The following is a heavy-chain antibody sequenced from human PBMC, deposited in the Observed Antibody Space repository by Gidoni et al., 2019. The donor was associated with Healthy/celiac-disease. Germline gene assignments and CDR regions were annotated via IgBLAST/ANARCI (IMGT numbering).Heavy chain of an antibody. V-gene: IGHV3-30*04. J-gene: IGHJ4*02. CDR2: ISYDGRNK. CDR3: ARDPRAYYDILTGYYTSGRSY. D-gene: IGHD3-9*01. CDR1: GFTFSSYA. Sequence: QVQLVESGGGVVQPGRSLRLSCAAYGFTFSSYAMHWVRQAPGKGLEWVAVISYDGRNKYYADSVKGRFTISRDNSKNTLYLQMNSLRAEDTAVYYCARDPRAYYDILTGYYTSGRSYWGQGTLVTVSS.